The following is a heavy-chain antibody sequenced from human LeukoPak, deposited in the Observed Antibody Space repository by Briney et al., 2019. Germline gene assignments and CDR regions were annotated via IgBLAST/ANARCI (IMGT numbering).Heavy chain of an antibody. J-gene: IGHJ4*02. D-gene: IGHD5-18*01. CDR1: GGSISSHY. CDR3: ATIKRGSIFGYFDF. V-gene: IGHV4-59*11. Sequence: SETLSLTCTVSGGSISSHYWSWIRQPPGKGLEWIAYLFDSVNTKDNPSLQSRLTLSADTSKNQFSLRLSSVTAADTAVYYCATIKRGSIFGYFDFWGQVIKVTVSS. CDR2: LFDSVNT.